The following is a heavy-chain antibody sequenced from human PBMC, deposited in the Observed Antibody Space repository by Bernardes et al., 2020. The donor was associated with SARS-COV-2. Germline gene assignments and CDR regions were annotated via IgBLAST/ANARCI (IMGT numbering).Heavy chain of an antibody. D-gene: IGHD2-2*01. CDR1: ARSISGYY. CDR3: ARGTQLLLSY. J-gene: IGHJ4*02. CDR2: IYYSGTT. Sequence: SETLSLTCTVSARSISGYYWNCIRQPPGKEPERPGNIYYSGTTNYNPSLKSRVTISVDTSKNQFSLKLSSVTAADTAVYYCARGTQLLLSYWGQGTLVTVSS. V-gene: IGHV4-59*08.